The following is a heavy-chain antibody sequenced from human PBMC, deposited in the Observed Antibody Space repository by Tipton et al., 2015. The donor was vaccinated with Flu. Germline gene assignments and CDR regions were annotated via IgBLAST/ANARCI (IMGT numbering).Heavy chain of an antibody. Sequence: SLRLSCAASGFTFSNYAMSWVRQAPGKGLEWVSTISDGSDNTYYVDSVKGRFTISRDSSKNTLYLQMNSLRVEDTAMYYCAKDRRDNSVPRGWFDPWGQGTLVTVSS. J-gene: IGHJ5*02. D-gene: IGHD1-20*01. V-gene: IGHV3-23*01. CDR3: AKDRRDNSVPRGWFDP. CDR1: GFTFSNYA. CDR2: ISDGSDNT.